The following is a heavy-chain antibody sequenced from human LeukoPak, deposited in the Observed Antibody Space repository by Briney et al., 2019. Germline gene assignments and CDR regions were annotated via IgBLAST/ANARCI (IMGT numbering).Heavy chain of an antibody. Sequence: GGSLRLSCAASGFTFSSYGMHWVRQAPGKGLEWVAVIWYDGSNKYYADSVKGRFTISRDNSKNTLYLQMNSLRAEDTAVYYCARDQNPYYDSSGYYDYWGQGTLVTVSS. J-gene: IGHJ4*02. CDR3: ARDQNPYYDSSGYYDY. D-gene: IGHD3-22*01. CDR2: IWYDGSNK. CDR1: GFTFSSYG. V-gene: IGHV3-33*01.